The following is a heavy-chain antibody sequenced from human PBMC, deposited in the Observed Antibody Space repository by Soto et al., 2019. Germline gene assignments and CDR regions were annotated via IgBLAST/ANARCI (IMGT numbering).Heavy chain of an antibody. J-gene: IGHJ3*02. CDR2: ITYAGDEI. V-gene: IGHV3-21*01. D-gene: IGHD3-9*01. Sequence: RGSLRLSCAASVFMFTGSTFNAFLQAPGGERLEGFSITYAGDEIFYADSVKGRFTTSRDNAKTTLYLQMNNLRPEDTAVYYCARVGTGSSTPLDIWGQGTMVTVSS. CDR1: VFMFTGST. CDR3: ARVGTGSSTPLDI.